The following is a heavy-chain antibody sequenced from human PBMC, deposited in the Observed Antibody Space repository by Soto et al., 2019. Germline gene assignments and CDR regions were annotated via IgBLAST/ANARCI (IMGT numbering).Heavy chain of an antibody. CDR2: IYPGDSDT. D-gene: IGHD2-21*01. CDR3: ERARWKFVDPYHFDF. J-gene: IGHJ4*02. CDR1: GYSFTTYW. Sequence: GESLRISCKCSGYSFTTYWIGWVRQMPGKGLEWMGIIYPGDSDTRYSPSFQGQVTISADNSISTAYLQWGSLKASDTAMYYCERARWKFVDPYHFDFWGQGTLVTVSS. V-gene: IGHV5-51*01.